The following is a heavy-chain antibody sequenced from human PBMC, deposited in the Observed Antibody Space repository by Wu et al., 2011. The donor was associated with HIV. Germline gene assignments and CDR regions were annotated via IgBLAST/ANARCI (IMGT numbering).Heavy chain of an antibody. V-gene: IGHV1-69*14. J-gene: IGHJ3*02. CDR2: IIAIYDTT. Sequence: QVQLVQSGAEVKKPGSSVKVSCKASGGTFNTYSITWVRQAPGHGLEWMGRIIAIYDTTNYAQNFQGRLTITADKATSTAYMELSNLRSEDTAVFYXARSHWENGDYRAFDIWGQGTLVTVSS. D-gene: IGHD4-17*01. CDR3: ARSHWENGDYRAFDI. CDR1: GGTFNTYS.